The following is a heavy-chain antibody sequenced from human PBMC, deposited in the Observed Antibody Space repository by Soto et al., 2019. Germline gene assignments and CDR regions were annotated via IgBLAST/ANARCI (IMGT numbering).Heavy chain of an antibody. Sequence: GGSLRLSCAASGFTFSSYGMHWVRQAPGKGLEWVAVISYDGSNKYYADSVKGRFTISRDNSKNTLYLQMNSLRAEDTAVYYCAKDLGVGATLRSYYYSSGMDVWGQGTTVTVSS. CDR3: AKDLGVGATLRSYYYSSGMDV. CDR1: GFTFSSYG. CDR2: ISYDGSNK. V-gene: IGHV3-30*18. J-gene: IGHJ6*02. D-gene: IGHD1-26*01.